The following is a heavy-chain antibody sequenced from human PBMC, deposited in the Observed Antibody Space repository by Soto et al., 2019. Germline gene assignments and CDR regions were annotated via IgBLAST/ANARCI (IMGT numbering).Heavy chain of an antibody. J-gene: IGHJ6*03. CDR2: ILSNDGK. CDR3: ARMLAVNYYYYYMDV. V-gene: IGHV2-26*01. Sequence: QVTLKESGPVLVSPTETLTLTCTVSGFSLNNARVGVSWIRQPPGKALEWLAHILSNDGKSYSTSLKTRLSISKDTSKSQVVLTMTNMDPVDTATYCCARMLAVNYYYYYMDVWGKGTTVTVSS. CDR1: GFSLNNARVG. D-gene: IGHD3-10*01.